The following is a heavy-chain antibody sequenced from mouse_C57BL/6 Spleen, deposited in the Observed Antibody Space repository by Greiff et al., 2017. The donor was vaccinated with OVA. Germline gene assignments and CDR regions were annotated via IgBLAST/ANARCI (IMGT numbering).Heavy chain of an antibody. V-gene: IGHV1-55*01. CDR1: GYTFTSYW. Sequence: VQLQQPWAELVKPGASVKMSCKASGYTFTSYWITWVKQRPGQGLEWIGDIYPGSGSTTYNEKFKSKATLTVDTSSSTAYMQLSSLTSEDSAVYYCARGDGYRPWFAYWGQGTLVTVSA. CDR2: IYPGSGST. CDR3: ARGDGYRPWFAY. D-gene: IGHD2-3*01. J-gene: IGHJ3*01.